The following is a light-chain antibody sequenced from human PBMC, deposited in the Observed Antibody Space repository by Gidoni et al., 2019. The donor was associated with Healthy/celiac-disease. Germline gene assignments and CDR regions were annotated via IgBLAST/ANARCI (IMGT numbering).Light chain of an antibody. Sequence: DIVMTQSPLSLPVTPGEPASISCRSSQSLLHSNGYNYLDWYLQKPGQSPQLLIYLGSNRASGVPDRFSVSESGTDFTLKISRVEAEDVGVYYCMQALQTPRTFGQGTKVEIK. CDR3: MQALQTPRT. CDR2: LGS. CDR1: QSLLHSNGYNY. V-gene: IGKV2-28*01. J-gene: IGKJ1*01.